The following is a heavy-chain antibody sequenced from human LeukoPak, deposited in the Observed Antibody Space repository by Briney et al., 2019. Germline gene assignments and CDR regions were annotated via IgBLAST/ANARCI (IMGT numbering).Heavy chain of an antibody. CDR1: GYTFTSYG. D-gene: IGHD1-26*01. CDR2: ISAYNGNT. CDR3: ARDIPVGATPNPILLDY. V-gene: IGHV1-18*01. Sequence: GASVKVSCKASGYTFTSYGISWVRQAPGQGLEWMGWISAYNGNTNYAQKLQGRVTMTTDTSTSTAYMELRSLRSDDTAVYYCARDIPVGATPNPILLDYWGQGTLVTVSS. J-gene: IGHJ4*02.